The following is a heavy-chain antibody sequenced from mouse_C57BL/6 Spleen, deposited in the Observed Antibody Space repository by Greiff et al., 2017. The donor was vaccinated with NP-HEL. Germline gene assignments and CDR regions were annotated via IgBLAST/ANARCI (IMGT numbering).Heavy chain of an antibody. J-gene: IGHJ2*01. CDR2: IDPENGDT. D-gene: IGHD1-1*01. Sequence: EFQLQQSGAELVRPGASVKLSCTASGFNIKDDYMHWVKQRPEQGLEWIGWIDPENGDTEYASKFQGKATITADTSSNTAYLQLSSLTSEDTAVYYCTTWGGSANYWGQGTTLTVSS. CDR3: TTWGGSANY. CDR1: GFNIKDDY. V-gene: IGHV14-4*01.